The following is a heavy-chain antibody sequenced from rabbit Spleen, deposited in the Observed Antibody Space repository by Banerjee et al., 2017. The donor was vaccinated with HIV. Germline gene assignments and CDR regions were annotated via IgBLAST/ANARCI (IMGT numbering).Heavy chain of an antibody. J-gene: IGHJ6*01. Sequence: QEQLVESGGGLVQPGGSLTLTCKASGFDFSNYGVSWVRQAPGKGLEWIGCIETSSSGSTYYANWAKGRFTISKTSSTTVTLQMTSLTAADTATYFCARGWNSVGWRIDLWGPGTLVTVS. D-gene: IGHD2-1*01. CDR1: GFDFSNYG. CDR3: ARGWNSVGWRIDL. V-gene: IGHV1S45*01. CDR2: IETSSSGST.